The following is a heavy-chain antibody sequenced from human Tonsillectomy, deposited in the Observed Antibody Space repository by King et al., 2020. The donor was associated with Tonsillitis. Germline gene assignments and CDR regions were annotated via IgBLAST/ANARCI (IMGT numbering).Heavy chain of an antibody. D-gene: IGHD2-21*02. CDR1: GFTFDDYA. CDR3: AKESGGDYVRNFDY. Sequence: VQLVESGGGVVQPGGSLRLSCAASGFTFDDYAMHWVRQAPGKGLEWVSIISGDGGSTYYADSVKGRCTISRENSKNSLYLQMNSLRTEDTALYYCAKESGGDYVRNFDYWGQGTLVTVSS. V-gene: IGHV3-43*02. J-gene: IGHJ4*02. CDR2: ISGDGGST.